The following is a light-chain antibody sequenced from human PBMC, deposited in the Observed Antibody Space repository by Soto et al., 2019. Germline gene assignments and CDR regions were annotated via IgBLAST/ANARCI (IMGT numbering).Light chain of an antibody. CDR3: QQRRSWPLT. CDR2: DGS. J-gene: IGKJ4*01. CDR1: QSISSY. Sequence: EIVLTQSPATLSLSPGERATLSCRASQSISSYLAWYQQKPGQAPRLLIYDGSNRATGIPARFSGSGSETDFTLTISSLEPEEFASYYCQQRRSWPLTFGGGTKVEIK. V-gene: IGKV3-11*01.